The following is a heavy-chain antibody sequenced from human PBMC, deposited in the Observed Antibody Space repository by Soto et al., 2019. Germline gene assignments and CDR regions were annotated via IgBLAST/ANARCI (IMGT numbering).Heavy chain of an antibody. V-gene: IGHV3-23*01. CDR3: AKHGSGSYLDYFEY. J-gene: IGHJ4*02. D-gene: IGHD3-10*01. CDR2: ISYTGGST. CDR1: GITFNSYA. Sequence: GGSLRLSCAASGITFNSYAMTWVRQAPGKGLEWVSAISYTGGSTYYADSVKGRFTISRDNSKNSLYLQMNSLRAEDTALYYCAKHGSGSYLDYFEYWGQGALVTVSS.